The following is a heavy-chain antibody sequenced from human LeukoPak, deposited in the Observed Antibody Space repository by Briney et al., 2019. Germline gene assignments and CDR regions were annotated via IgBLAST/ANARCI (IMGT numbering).Heavy chain of an antibody. Sequence: GGSLRLSCAASGFTFTGYWMSWVRQAPGKGLEWVANLGQDGTKKYYVDSVKGRFTISRDNAKNPLYLQMDSLRPEDTAVYYCARDRGTQSDYWGQGTPVTVSS. CDR1: GFTFTGYW. CDR3: ARDRGTQSDY. CDR2: LGQDGTKK. J-gene: IGHJ4*02. V-gene: IGHV3-7*01. D-gene: IGHD3-16*01.